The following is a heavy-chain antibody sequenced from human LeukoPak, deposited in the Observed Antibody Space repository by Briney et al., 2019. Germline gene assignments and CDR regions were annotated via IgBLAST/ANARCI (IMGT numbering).Heavy chain of an antibody. J-gene: IGHJ4*01. V-gene: IGHV1-2*02. CDR1: GYTFTAYY. CDR2: INPNSGGT. Sequence: ASVKVSCKASGYTFTAYYIHWVRQVPGQGLECMGWINPNSGGTNYAQKFQGRVTMTRDTSISTAYMELSRLRSDNTAVYYCARDFSYRDTSGRTVDYWGHGTLVTVSS. D-gene: IGHD3-16*02. CDR3: ARDFSYRDTSGRTVDY.